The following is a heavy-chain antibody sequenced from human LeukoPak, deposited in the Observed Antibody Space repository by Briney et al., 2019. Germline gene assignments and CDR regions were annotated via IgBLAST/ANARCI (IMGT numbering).Heavy chain of an antibody. CDR2: TYYRSKWYN. CDR3: ARGGQGDGYSADEAFDF. V-gene: IGHV6-1*01. Sequence: SQTLSLTCAISGDSVSSNSSACNWIRQSPSRGLEWLGRTYYRSKWYNDYAVSVKSRITINPDTSKNQFSLQLTSVTPEDTAVDYCARGGQGDGYSADEAFDFWGQGTMVAVSS. J-gene: IGHJ3*01. CDR1: GDSVSSNSSA. D-gene: IGHD5-24*01.